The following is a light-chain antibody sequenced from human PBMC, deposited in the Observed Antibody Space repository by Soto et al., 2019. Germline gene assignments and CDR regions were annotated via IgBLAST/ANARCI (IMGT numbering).Light chain of an antibody. Sequence: EIVMTQSPATLSVSPGERATLSCRASQSLSTNLAWYQQKPGQAPRLLIYGASTRATGIPARFSGSGSGTEFTLTISSLQSEDFAVYYCQQYESTLPTFGQGTKVEIK. V-gene: IGKV3-15*01. J-gene: IGKJ1*01. CDR3: QQYESTLPT. CDR1: QSLSTN. CDR2: GAS.